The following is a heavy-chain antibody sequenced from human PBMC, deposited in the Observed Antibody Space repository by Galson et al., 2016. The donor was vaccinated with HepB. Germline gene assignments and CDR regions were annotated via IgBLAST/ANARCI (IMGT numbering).Heavy chain of an antibody. CDR2: FDLEVGDT. V-gene: IGHV1-24*01. D-gene: IGHD3-10*01. J-gene: IGHJ4*02. CDR3: GARRFGKLYFDY. CDR1: GYKFGDLS. Sequence: SVKVSCKVSGYKFGDLSIHWVRQAPGKGLEWMGGFDLEVGDTFYGQSFQGRVTMIGDTSTDTAHMELSSLTYKDTAVYFCGARRFGKLYFDYWGQGTQATVSS.